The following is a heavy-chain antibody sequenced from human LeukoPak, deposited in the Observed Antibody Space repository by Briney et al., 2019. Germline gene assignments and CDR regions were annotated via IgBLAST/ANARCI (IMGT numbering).Heavy chain of an antibody. Sequence: PGGSLRLSCAASGFSFSSYSMSWVRQAPGKGLEWVSVIYSGGRTFYADSVKGRFTISRDNSKSTLYLQMNSLRAEDTAVYYCAIYDSSGYYNYWGQGTLVTVSS. CDR1: GFSFSSYS. V-gene: IGHV3-53*01. CDR2: IYSGGRT. J-gene: IGHJ4*02. D-gene: IGHD3-22*01. CDR3: AIYDSSGYYNY.